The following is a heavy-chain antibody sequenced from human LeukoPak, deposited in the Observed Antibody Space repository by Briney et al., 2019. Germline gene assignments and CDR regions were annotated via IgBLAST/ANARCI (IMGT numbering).Heavy chain of an antibody. CDR2: IYPGDSDT. CDR1: GYSFTSYW. V-gene: IGHV5-51*01. Sequence: GESLKISCKASGYSFTSYWIGWVRQMPGKGLEWMGIIYPGDSDTRYSPSFQGQVTISADKSISTAYLQWSSLKASDTAMYYCASSGPAAISAFDIWGQGTMVTVSS. CDR3: ASSGPAAISAFDI. J-gene: IGHJ3*02. D-gene: IGHD2-2*01.